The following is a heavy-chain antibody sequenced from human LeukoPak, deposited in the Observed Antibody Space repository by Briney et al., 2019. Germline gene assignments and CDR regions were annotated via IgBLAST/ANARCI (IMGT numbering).Heavy chain of an antibody. CDR2: INHSGST. CDR1: GGSFSGYY. Sequence: KPSETLSLTCAVYGGSFSGYYWSWIRQPPGKGLEWIGEINHSGSTNYNPSLKSRVTISVDTSKNQFSLKLSSVTAADTAVYYCARRSPGRRSVVVVAANRNAFDIWGQGTMVTVSS. CDR3: ARRSPGRRSVVVVAANRNAFDI. D-gene: IGHD2-15*01. V-gene: IGHV4-34*01. J-gene: IGHJ3*02.